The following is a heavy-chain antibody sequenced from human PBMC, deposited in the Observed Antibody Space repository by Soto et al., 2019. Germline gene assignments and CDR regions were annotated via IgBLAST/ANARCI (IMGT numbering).Heavy chain of an antibody. CDR2: INPSGGST. V-gene: IGHV1-46*01. J-gene: IGHJ3*02. D-gene: IGHD5-18*01. CDR1: GYTFTSYY. CDR3: AGYVATDMVTPPDALEI. Sequence: ASVKVSCKASGYTFTSYYMHWVRQAPGQGLEWMGIINPSGGSTSYAQKFQGRVTMTRDTSTSTVYMELSSLRSEDTAVYYCAGYVATDMVTPPDALEIWGQGRIGTVSS.